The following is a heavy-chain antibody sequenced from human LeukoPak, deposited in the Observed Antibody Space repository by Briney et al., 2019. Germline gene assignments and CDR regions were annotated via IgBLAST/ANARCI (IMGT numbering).Heavy chain of an antibody. J-gene: IGHJ4*02. Sequence: GGSLRLSCSASGFTFSSYAMHWVRQAPGKGLEYVSAISSNGGSTYYADSVKGRFTISRDNSKNTLYLQMSSLRAEDTAVYYCVKGYCSSTSCYVGHFDCWGQGTLVTVSS. CDR3: VKGYCSSTSCYVGHFDC. D-gene: IGHD2-2*01. CDR2: ISSNGGST. CDR1: GFTFSSYA. V-gene: IGHV3-64D*06.